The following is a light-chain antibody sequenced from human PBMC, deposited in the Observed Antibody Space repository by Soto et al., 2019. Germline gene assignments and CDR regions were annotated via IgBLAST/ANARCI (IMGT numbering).Light chain of an antibody. CDR1: SSDVGGYNY. V-gene: IGLV2-14*01. J-gene: IGLJ1*01. CDR2: EVS. CDR3: SSSTSSIYV. Sequence: QSALTQPRSVSGSPGQSVTISCTGTSSDVGGYNYVSWYQQHPGKAPKLMIYEVSNRLSGVSNRFSGSKSDNTASLTISGLQAEDEADYYCSSSTSSIYVFGTGTKVTVL.